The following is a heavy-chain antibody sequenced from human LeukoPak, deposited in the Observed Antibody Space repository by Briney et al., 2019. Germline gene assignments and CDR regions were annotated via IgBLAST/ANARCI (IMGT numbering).Heavy chain of an antibody. CDR2: INHSGST. V-gene: IGHV4-39*07. CDR1: GGSISSSSYY. D-gene: IGHD3-10*01. CDR3: ASRRRVYGSGSYFAY. J-gene: IGHJ4*02. Sequence: SETLSLTCTVSGGSISSSSYYWSWIRQPPGKGLEWIGEINHSGSTNYNPSLKSRVTISVDTSKNQFSLKLSSVTAADTAVYYCASRRRVYGSGSYFAYWGQGTLVTVSS.